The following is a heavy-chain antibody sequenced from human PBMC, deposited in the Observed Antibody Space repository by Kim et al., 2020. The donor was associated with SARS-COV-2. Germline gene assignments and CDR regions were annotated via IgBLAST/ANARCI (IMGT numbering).Heavy chain of an antibody. CDR3: VKELSSGWGGDAVDI. D-gene: IGHD6-19*01. J-gene: IGHJ3*02. V-gene: IGHV3-9*01. Sequence: DAMEGRFTISRDNAKNSLYLQMNSLRTEDTVLYYCVKELSSGWGGDAVDIWGQGTMVTVSS.